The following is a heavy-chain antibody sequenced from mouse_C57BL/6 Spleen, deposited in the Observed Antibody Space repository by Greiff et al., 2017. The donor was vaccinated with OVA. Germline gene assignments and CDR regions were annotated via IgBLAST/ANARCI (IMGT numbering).Heavy chain of an antibody. D-gene: IGHD1-1*01. Sequence: VKPGASVKMSCKASGYTFTSYWITWVKQRPGQGLEWIGDIYPGSGSTNYNEKFKSKATLTVDTSSSTAYMQLSSLTSEDSAVYYCARGFMSYFDYWGQGTTLTVSS. CDR3: ARGFMSYFDY. V-gene: IGHV1-55*01. CDR1: GYTFTSYW. J-gene: IGHJ2*01. CDR2: IYPGSGST.